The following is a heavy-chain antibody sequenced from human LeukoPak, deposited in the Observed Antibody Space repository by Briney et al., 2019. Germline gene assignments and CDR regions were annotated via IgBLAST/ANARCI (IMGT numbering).Heavy chain of an antibody. V-gene: IGHV4-59*08. D-gene: IGHD5-24*01. CDR2: IHYTRAT. Sequence: SETLSLTCTVSGGSISNYYWNWIRQPPGKGLEWVGYIHYTRATSDNPSLKSRVTISIDTSKNQFSLKLSSVTAADTAVYYCARQANRDGYNYFGEFDYWGQGTPVTVSS. J-gene: IGHJ4*02. CDR1: GGSISNYY. CDR3: ARQANRDGYNYFGEFDY.